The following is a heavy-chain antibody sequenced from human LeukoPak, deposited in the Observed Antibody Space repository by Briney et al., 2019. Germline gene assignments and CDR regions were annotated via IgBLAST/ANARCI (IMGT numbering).Heavy chain of an antibody. CDR1: GHTFISYY. D-gene: IGHD4-23*01. J-gene: IGHJ4*02. CDR3: ARGPLLDYGGNSGFDY. CDR2: INPDSGGP. V-gene: IGHV1-2*02. Sequence: ASMKVSCKASGHTFISYYMHWVRQAPGQGLEWMGWINPDSGGPNYAQKFQGRVTMTRDTSITTAYMELSRLRSDDTAVYYCARGPLLDYGGNSGFDYWGQGTLVTVSS.